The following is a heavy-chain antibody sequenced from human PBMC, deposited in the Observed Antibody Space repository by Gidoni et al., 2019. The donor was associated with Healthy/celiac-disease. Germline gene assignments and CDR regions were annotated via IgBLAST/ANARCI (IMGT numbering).Heavy chain of an antibody. J-gene: IGHJ4*02. CDR3: AKDRDLGTLDY. CDR1: GFTFSSYG. D-gene: IGHD7-27*01. Sequence: QVQLVASGGGVVQPGRSLRLSCAASGFTFSSYGMHWVRQAPGKGLEWVAVISYDGSNKYYADAVKGRFTISRDNSKNTLYLQMNSLRAEDTAVYYCAKDRDLGTLDYWGQGTLVTVSS. V-gene: IGHV3-30*18. CDR2: ISYDGSNK.